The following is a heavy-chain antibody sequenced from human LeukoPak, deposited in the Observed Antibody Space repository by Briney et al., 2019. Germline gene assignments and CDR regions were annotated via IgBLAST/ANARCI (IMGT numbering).Heavy chain of an antibody. J-gene: IGHJ4*02. Sequence: PGASLRLSCAASGFTFSSYAMSWVRQAPGKGQEWVSAISGSGGSTYYADSVKGRFTISRDNSKNTLYLQMNSLRAEDTAVYYCAKVGYGSGSSGFDYWGRGTLVTVSS. CDR3: AKVGYGSGSSGFDY. CDR1: GFTFSSYA. D-gene: IGHD3-10*01. CDR2: ISGSGGST. V-gene: IGHV3-23*01.